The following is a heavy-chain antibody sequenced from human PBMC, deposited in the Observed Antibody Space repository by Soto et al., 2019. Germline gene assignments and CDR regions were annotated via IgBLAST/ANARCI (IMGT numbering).Heavy chain of an antibody. CDR1: GASISSSIYL. D-gene: IGHD1-1*01. CDR2: IYYSGST. CDR3: ARHGGPSRTGTGFGY. V-gene: IGHV4-39*01. J-gene: IGHJ4*02. Sequence: SETLSLTCTVSGASISSSIYLWVWIRQPPGKGLEWIGSIYYSGSTYYNPSLNSRATISLDTSKNQFSLKLSSVTAADTAVYYCARHGGPSRTGTGFGYWGQGTQVTVSS.